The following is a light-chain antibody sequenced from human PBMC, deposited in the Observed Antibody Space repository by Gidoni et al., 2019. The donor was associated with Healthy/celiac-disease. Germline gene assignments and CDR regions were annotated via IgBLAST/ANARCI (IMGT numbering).Light chain of an antibody. CDR3: QAWDSSTTSYV. CDR2: QDS. J-gene: IGLJ1*01. Sequence: SYELTQPPSVSVSPGQQASSTCSGDKLGDKYACWYQQKPGHSPVLVTYQDSKRPSGIPERFSGSNSGNTATLTISGTQPMDEADYAFQAWDSSTTSYVFGTVTKVTVL. V-gene: IGLV3-1*01. CDR1: KLGDKY.